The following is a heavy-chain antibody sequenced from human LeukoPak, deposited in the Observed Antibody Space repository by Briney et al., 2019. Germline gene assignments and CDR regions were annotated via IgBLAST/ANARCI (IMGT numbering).Heavy chain of an antibody. CDR3: ARDSSYCGGDCYLGGWFDP. CDR1: GFTFSSFS. V-gene: IGHV3-48*01. J-gene: IGHJ5*02. CDR2: ITCISSSI. D-gene: IGHD2-21*01. Sequence: PGGSLRLSCAASGFTFSSFSMNWAPRPRGRGWEGVSYITCISSSIYYADSVKSRFTISRDNAKNSLYLQMNSLRAEDTAVYYCARDSSYCGGDCYLGGWFDPWGQGTLVTVSS.